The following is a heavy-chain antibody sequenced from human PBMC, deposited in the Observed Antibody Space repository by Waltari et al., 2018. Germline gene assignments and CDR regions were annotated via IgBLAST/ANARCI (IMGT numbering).Heavy chain of an antibody. CDR2: IYYSGST. CDR3: ASTIEVAGTGTFDY. D-gene: IGHD6-19*01. J-gene: IGHJ4*02. CDR1: GASISNYY. Sequence: QVELQESGPGLVKPSETLSLTCTVSGASISNYYWSWIRQHPGKGLEWIGYIYYSGSTNYNPSLKSRVTVSVDTSKNQLSLKLSSVTAADTAVYYCASTIEVAGTGTFDYWGQGTLVTVSS. V-gene: IGHV4-59*01.